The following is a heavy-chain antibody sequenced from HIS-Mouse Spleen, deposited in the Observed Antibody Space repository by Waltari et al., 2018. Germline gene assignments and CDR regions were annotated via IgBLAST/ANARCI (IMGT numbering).Heavy chain of an antibody. Sequence: QVQLQQWGAGLLKPSETLSLTCAVYGGSFSGYYWRWIRQPPGKGLEWIGEINHSGSTNYNTSLKSRVTISVDTSKNQFSLKLSSVTAADTAVYYCARGVFVTRSGSYDEWFDPWGQGTLVTVSS. CDR3: ARGVFVTRSGSYDEWFDP. CDR2: INHSGST. J-gene: IGHJ5*02. D-gene: IGHD1-26*01. CDR1: GGSFSGYY. V-gene: IGHV4-34*01.